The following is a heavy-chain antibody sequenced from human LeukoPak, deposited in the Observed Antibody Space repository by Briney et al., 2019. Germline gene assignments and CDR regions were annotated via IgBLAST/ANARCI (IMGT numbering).Heavy chain of an antibody. CDR3: ARDPTSSWXTAFDI. D-gene: IGHD1-26*01. V-gene: IGHV3-21*01. CDR2: IDSSSSYI. Sequence: GGSLRLSCAASGFTFNTYTMNWVRQAPGKGLEWVSCIDSSSSYIYYADSVKGRFTISRDNAKNSLYLQMNSLRAEDTAVYYCARDPTSSWXTAFDIXXXGTMVTVSX. J-gene: IGHJ3*02. CDR1: GFTFNTYT.